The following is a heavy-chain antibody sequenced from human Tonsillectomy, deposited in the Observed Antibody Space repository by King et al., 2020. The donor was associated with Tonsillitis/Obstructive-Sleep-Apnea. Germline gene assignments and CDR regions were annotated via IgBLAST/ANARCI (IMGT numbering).Heavy chain of an antibody. D-gene: IGHD1-26*01. Sequence: VQLVESGGGLVQPGGSLRLSCAASGFTFSDHYMDWVRQAPGKGLEWVGRIRNKANDYTTEYAASVKGRFTVSRDNSKYSLYLQMNSLKTEDTAVYYYAPVSCLSRGSYCFGMDTLGPGSTVTFSS. J-gene: IGHJ6*02. CDR3: APVSCLSRGSYCFGMDT. CDR2: IRNKANDYTT. CDR1: GFTFSDHY. V-gene: IGHV3-72*01.